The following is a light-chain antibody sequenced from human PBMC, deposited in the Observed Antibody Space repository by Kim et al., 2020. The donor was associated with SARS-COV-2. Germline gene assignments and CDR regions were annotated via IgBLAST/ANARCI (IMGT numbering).Light chain of an antibody. J-gene: IGKJ1*01. Sequence: AIQLAQSPSSLSASVGDRVTITCRASQGIGTSLAWYRQRPGKAPQLLMDGTSTLESGVPSGFTGGGSGTDFILTISSVQPEDFATYYCQQFKTFPPTFGQGTKVDIK. CDR3: QQFKTFPPT. CDR2: GTS. CDR1: QGIGTS. V-gene: IGKV1-13*02.